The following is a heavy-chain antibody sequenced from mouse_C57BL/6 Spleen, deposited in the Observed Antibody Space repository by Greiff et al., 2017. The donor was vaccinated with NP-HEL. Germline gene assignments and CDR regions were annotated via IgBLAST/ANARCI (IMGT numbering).Heavy chain of an antibody. CDR2: ISYDGSN. V-gene: IGHV3-6*01. CDR3: ARGLLAMDY. J-gene: IGHJ4*01. CDR1: GYSITSGYY. Sequence: EVKLQESGPGLVKPSQSLSLTCSVTGYSITSGYYWNWIRQFPGNKLEWMGYISYDGSNNYNPSLKNRISITRDTSKNQFFLKLNSVTTEDTATYYCARGLLAMDYWGQGTSVTVSS.